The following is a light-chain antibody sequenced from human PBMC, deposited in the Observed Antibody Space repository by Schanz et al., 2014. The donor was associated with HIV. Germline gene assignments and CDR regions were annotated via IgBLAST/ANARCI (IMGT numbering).Light chain of an antibody. Sequence: DIQLTQSPSFLSASVGDSVTITCRASEGIGTWLAWYQQKPGKAPKVLIYQASILENGVPSTFSGGGYGTEFTLTISSLQPDDFATYYCQQLSTYPHTFGRGTKLEIK. CDR2: QAS. CDR3: QQLSTYPHT. CDR1: EGIGTW. J-gene: IGKJ2*01. V-gene: IGKV1-5*03.